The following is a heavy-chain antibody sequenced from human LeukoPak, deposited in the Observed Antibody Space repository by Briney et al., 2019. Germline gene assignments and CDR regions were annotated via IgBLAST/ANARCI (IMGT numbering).Heavy chain of an antibody. V-gene: IGHV4-39*07. CDR3: ATGDVPRGWFDP. J-gene: IGHJ5*02. CDR1: GDSITKSNYY. CDR2: IYYTGST. Sequence: SETLSLTCTVSGDSITKSNYYWGWIRQPPGKGLEWISIIYYTGSTFYNPSLKSRVTISVDTSKNQFSLKLSSVTAADTAVYYCATGDVPRGWFDPWGQGTLVTVSS. D-gene: IGHD3-10*01.